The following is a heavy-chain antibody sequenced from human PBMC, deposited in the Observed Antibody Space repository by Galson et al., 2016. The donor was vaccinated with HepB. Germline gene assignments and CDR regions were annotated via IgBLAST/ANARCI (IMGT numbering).Heavy chain of an antibody. Sequence: SLRLSCAASGFTVSGKYMSWARQAPGKGLEWVAVIFSVDATYYRDSVKGRFTISRDNSKNTLYLQMNNLRAEDTAVYYCEGYSDPFDIWGQGTKVTVSS. D-gene: IGHD3-22*01. CDR2: IFSVDAT. CDR3: EGYSDPFDI. V-gene: IGHV3-53*01. J-gene: IGHJ3*02. CDR1: GFTVSGKY.